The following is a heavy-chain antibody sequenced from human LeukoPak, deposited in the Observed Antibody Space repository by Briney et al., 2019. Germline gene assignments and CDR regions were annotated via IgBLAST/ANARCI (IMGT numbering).Heavy chain of an antibody. V-gene: IGHV3-23*01. CDR1: GFTFSSYG. J-gene: IGHJ4*02. Sequence: PGGSLRLSCAASGFTFSSYGMSWVRQAPGKGLEWVSGASGSGTYYADSGKGRGTISRDNSKNPLFLQMNSLRAEDTAVYYWATFRNGGWGQGTLVTVSS. CDR3: ATFRNGG. D-gene: IGHD3-16*01. CDR2: ASGSGT.